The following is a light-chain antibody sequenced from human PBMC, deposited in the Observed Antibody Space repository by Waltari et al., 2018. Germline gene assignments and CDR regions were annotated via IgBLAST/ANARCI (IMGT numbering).Light chain of an antibody. J-gene: IGKJ2*01. CDR2: WTS. CDR3: QQYYTTPYT. V-gene: IGKV4-1*01. Sequence: DIVMTQSPDFLPVSLGERATISCKSSQRIFHRSTYEDALAWFQQRPGQPPKLLIYWTSTRESGVPDRFSGSGSGTDFTLTISSLQAEDVAVYYCQQYYTTPYTFGPGTKLEIK. CDR1: QRIFHRSTYEDA.